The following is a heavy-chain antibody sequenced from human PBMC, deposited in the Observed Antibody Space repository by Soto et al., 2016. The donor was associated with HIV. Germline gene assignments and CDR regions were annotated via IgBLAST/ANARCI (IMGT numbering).Heavy chain of an antibody. CDR1: GFTFSSYA. CDR2: ISGSGGST. J-gene: IGHJ4*02. Sequence: EVQLLESGGGLIQPGGSLRLSCAASGFTFSSYAMSWVRQPPGKGLEWVSAISGSGGSTYYADSVKGRFTISRDNSENTLYLQMNSLRAEDTAVYYCAKXRYYDSSGPNSGFDYWGQGTLVTVSS. D-gene: IGHD3-22*01. CDR3: AKXRYYDSSGPNSGFDY. V-gene: IGHV3-23*01.